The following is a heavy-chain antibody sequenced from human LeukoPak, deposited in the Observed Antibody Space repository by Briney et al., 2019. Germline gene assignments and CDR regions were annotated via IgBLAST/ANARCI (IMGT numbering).Heavy chain of an antibody. CDR1: GFTFSNYG. D-gene: IGHD3-3*01. V-gene: IGHV3-30*03. J-gene: IGHJ6*02. CDR2: ISYDESDK. CDR3: AATPGVGGWTWYYFYGLDV. Sequence: QPGGSLRLSCAASGFTFSNYGMHWVRQAPGKGLEGVAVISYDESDKYYADSVKGRFTISRDNSKNTLYLQMNSLRPEDTAVYYCAATPGVGGWTWYYFYGLDVWGRGTTVVVSS.